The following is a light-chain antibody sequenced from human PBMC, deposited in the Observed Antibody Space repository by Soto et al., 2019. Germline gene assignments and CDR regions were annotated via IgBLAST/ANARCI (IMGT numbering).Light chain of an antibody. CDR3: MQTTQIPIT. V-gene: IGKV2-24*01. CDR1: QSLVHSDGYTY. CDR2: QIS. J-gene: IGKJ3*01. Sequence: IVMTQTPLSSPVTLGQPASISCRSSQSLVHSDGYTYLSWLQQRPGQPPRLLIYQISERFSGVPDRFSGSGAGTDFTLKISRVEAEDVGVYYCMQTTQIPITFGPGTKLDI.